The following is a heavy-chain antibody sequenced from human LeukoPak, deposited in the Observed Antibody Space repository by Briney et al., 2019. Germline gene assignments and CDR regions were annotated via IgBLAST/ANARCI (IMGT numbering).Heavy chain of an antibody. CDR2: FDPEDGET. CDR1: GYTLTELS. V-gene: IGHV1-24*01. D-gene: IGHD3-22*01. CDR3: ATDRSLYDSSGYLDY. Sequence: ASVKVSCKVSGYTLTELSMHWVRQAPGKGLEWMGGFDPEDGETIYAQKFQGRVTMTEDTSTDTAYMELSSLRSGDTAVYYCATDRSLYDSSGYLDYWGQGTLVTVSS. J-gene: IGHJ4*02.